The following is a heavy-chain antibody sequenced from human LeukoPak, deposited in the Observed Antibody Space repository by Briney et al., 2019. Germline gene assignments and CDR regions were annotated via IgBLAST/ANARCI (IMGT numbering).Heavy chain of an antibody. V-gene: IGHV3-30*04. CDR2: ISYDGSNK. J-gene: IGHJ3*02. CDR3: ARQWLVEGSDAFDI. CDR1: GFTFSSYA. Sequence: SGGSLRLSCAASGFTFSSYAMHWVRQAPGKGLEWVAVISYDGSNKYYADSVKGRFTISRDNSKNTLYLQMNSLRAEDTAVYYCARQWLVEGSDAFDIWGQGTMVTVSS. D-gene: IGHD6-19*01.